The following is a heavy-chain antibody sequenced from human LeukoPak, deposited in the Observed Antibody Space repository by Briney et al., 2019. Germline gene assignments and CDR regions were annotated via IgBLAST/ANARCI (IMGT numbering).Heavy chain of an antibody. V-gene: IGHV4-30-4*08. CDR1: GGSISSSDYY. Sequence: SQTLSLTCTVSGGSISSSDYYWSWIRQPPGKGLEWIGYIYYSGSTYYNPSLKSRVTISVDTSKNQFSLKLSSVTAADTAVYYCARVDSNYVLGYWGQGTLVTVSS. CDR2: IYYSGST. J-gene: IGHJ4*02. CDR3: ARVDSNYVLGY. D-gene: IGHD4-11*01.